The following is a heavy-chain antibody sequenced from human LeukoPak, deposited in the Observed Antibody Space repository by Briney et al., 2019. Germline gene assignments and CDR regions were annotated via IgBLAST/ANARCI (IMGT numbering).Heavy chain of an antibody. CDR3: ARERDSSSWYHGGFDY. J-gene: IGHJ4*02. D-gene: IGHD6-13*01. CDR2: ISSSGSTI. CDR1: GFTFSSYE. Sequence: GGSLRLSCAASGFTFSSYEMNWVRQAPGKGLEWVSYISSSGSTIYYADSVKGRFTISRDNAKNSLYLQMNSLRAEDTAVYYCARERDSSSWYHGGFDYWGQGTLVTVSS. V-gene: IGHV3-48*03.